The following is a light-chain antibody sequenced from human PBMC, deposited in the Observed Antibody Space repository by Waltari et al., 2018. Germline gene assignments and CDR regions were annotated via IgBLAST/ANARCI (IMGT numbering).Light chain of an antibody. CDR1: SLRRYY. V-gene: IGLV3-19*01. Sequence: SSELTQDPAVSVALGQTVRITCQGDSLRRYYASWYQQRPGQAPRLVLYGQDNRPSGIPDRFSGSTSGDTASLTITGAQAEDEADYYCHSRDTISTRVFVGGTRLTV. CDR3: HSRDTISTRV. CDR2: GQD. J-gene: IGLJ3*02.